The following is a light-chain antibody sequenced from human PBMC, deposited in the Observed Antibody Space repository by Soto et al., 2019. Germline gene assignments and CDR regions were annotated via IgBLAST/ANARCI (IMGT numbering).Light chain of an antibody. CDR1: SSDVGAYNL. CDR2: EVT. V-gene: IGLV2-23*02. J-gene: IGLJ2*01. Sequence: QSALTQPASMAGSPGQSITISCTGASSDVGAYNLVSWYQQHPGKAPKLMIYEVTQRPSGVSNRFSGSKSGNTASLTISGLQAEDEADYYCCSYAGGDLGVFGGGTKLTVL. CDR3: CSYAGGDLGV.